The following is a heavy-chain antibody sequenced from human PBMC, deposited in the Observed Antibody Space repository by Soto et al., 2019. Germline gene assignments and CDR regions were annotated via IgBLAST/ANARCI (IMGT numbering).Heavy chain of an antibody. CDR1: GFTLSSYG. D-gene: IGHD3-10*01. Sequence: GGSLRLSCAASGFTLSSYGLHWVRQAPGKGLEWVAVISYDGSNKYYADSVKGRFTISRDNSKNTLYLQMNSLRAEDTAVYYCAKDLRFNDYWGQGTLVTVSS. V-gene: IGHV3-30*18. J-gene: IGHJ4*02. CDR3: AKDLRFNDY. CDR2: ISYDGSNK.